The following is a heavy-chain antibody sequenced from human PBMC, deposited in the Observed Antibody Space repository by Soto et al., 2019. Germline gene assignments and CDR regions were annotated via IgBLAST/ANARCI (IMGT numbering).Heavy chain of an antibody. J-gene: IGHJ4*02. D-gene: IGHD6-13*01. Sequence: SETLSLTCTVSGGSISSYYWSWIRQPPGKGLEWIGYIYDSGSTNYNPSLKSRVTMSIDTSKSQFSLKLNSVTAADTAMYYCARDQGIASSGPFDYWGPGTLVTVSS. V-gene: IGHV4-59*01. CDR3: ARDQGIASSGPFDY. CDR1: GGSISSYY. CDR2: IYDSGST.